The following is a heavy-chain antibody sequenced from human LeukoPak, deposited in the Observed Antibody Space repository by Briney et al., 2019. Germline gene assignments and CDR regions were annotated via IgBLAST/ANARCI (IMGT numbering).Heavy chain of an antibody. Sequence: GGPLRLSCAASGFTFSSYGMNWVRQAPGKGLEWVSAISDGGSDTFYADSVRGRFAISRDNSKNTLFLQMNSLRAEDTAVYYCAKRVPYSSSSVYFDFWGQGTLVTVSS. CDR1: GFTFSSYG. D-gene: IGHD6-6*01. J-gene: IGHJ4*02. CDR3: AKRVPYSSSSVYFDF. CDR2: ISDGGSDT. V-gene: IGHV3-23*01.